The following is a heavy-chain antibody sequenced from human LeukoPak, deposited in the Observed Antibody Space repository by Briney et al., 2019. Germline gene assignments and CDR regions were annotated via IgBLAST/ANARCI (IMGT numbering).Heavy chain of an antibody. CDR3: ARRVVNYYDSSGYYYYYYGMDV. CDR2: IYYSGST. J-gene: IGHJ6*02. CDR1: GGSVSSGSYY. V-gene: IGHV4-61*01. Sequence: KTSETLSLTCTVSGGSVSSGSYYWSWIRQPPGKGLEWIGYIYYSGSTNYNPSLKSRVTISVDTSKNQFSLKLSSVTAADTAVYYCARRVVNYYDSSGYYYYYYGMDVWGQGTTVTVSS. D-gene: IGHD3-22*01.